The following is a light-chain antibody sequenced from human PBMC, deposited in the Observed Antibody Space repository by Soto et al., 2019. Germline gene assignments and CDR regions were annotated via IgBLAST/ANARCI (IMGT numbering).Light chain of an antibody. CDR1: SSDVGDFNY. Sequence: QSALTQPASVSGSPGQSITISCTGTSSDVGDFNYVSWYQQHPGKAPKLMIYDVGNRPSGVSIRFSGSKSGSTASLTISGLQAEDVAEYYCSSFSSSTTRVFGTGTKLTVL. V-gene: IGLV2-14*01. CDR3: SSFSSSTTRV. CDR2: DVG. J-gene: IGLJ1*01.